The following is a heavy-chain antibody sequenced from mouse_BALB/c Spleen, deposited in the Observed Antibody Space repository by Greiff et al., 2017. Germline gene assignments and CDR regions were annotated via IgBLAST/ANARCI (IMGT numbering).Heavy chain of an antibody. J-gene: IGHJ4*01. Sequence: VKLMESGAELMKPGASVKISCKATGYTFSSYWIEWVKQRPGHGLEWIGEILPGSGSTNYNEKFKGKATFTADTSSNTAYMQLSSLTSEDSAVYYCAKRVSYGNFYAMDYWGQGTSVTVSS. CDR1: GYTFSSYW. V-gene: IGHV1-9*01. CDR3: AKRVSYGNFYAMDY. D-gene: IGHD2-10*02. CDR2: ILPGSGST.